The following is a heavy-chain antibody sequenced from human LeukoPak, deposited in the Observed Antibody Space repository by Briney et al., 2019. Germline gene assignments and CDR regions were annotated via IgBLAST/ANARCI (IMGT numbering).Heavy chain of an antibody. D-gene: IGHD3-22*01. CDR2: IYYSGST. V-gene: IGHV4-30-4*01. J-gene: IGHJ4*02. CDR3: AREIGPLGFDYYDSSRSV. Sequence: PSQTLSLTCTVSGGSISSGDYYWSWIGQPPGKGLEWIGYIYYSGSTYYNPSLKSRVTISVDTSKNQFSLKLSSVTAADTAVYYCAREIGPLGFDYYDSSRSVWGQGTLVTVSS. CDR1: GGSISSGDYY.